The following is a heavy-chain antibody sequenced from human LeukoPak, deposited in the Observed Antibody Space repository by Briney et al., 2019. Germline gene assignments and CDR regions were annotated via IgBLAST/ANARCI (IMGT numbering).Heavy chain of an antibody. D-gene: IGHD6-19*01. Sequence: SETLSLTCTVSGYSITTDYYWGWIRQPPGKGPEWIASFFHNGSTYFNPSLKSRVTMSVDTSKNQFSLRLSSVTAADTALYHCARETKKQWQYWGQGTMVTVSS. CDR1: GYSITTDYY. J-gene: IGHJ3*01. CDR3: ARETKKQWQY. V-gene: IGHV4-38-2*02. CDR2: FFHNGST.